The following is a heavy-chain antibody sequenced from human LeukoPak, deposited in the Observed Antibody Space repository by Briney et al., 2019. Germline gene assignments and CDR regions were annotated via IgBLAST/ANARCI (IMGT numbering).Heavy chain of an antibody. V-gene: IGHV3-9*01. CDR1: GFTFSSYA. J-gene: IGHJ6*02. CDR3: AKPLNYYYGMDV. Sequence: GGSLRLSCAASGFTFSSYAMHWVRQAPGKGLEWVSGISWSGGSIGYADSVEGRFTISRDNAKNSLYLQMNSLRAEDTALYYCAKPLNYYYGMDVWGQGTTVTVSS. CDR2: ISWSGGSI.